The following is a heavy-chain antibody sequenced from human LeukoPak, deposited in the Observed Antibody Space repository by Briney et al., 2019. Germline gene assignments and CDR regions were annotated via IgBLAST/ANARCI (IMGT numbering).Heavy chain of an antibody. CDR1: GYTFTGYY. J-gene: IGHJ4*02. CDR3: ARGVAGDGYTDYYFDY. CDR2: INPNSGGT. V-gene: IGHV1-2*02. Sequence: ASVKVSCKASGYTFTGYYMHWVRQAPGQGLEWMGWINPNSGGTNYAQKFQGRVTMTRVTSISTAYMELSRLRSDDTAVYYCARGVAGDGYTDYYFDYWGQGTLVTVSS. D-gene: IGHD5-24*01.